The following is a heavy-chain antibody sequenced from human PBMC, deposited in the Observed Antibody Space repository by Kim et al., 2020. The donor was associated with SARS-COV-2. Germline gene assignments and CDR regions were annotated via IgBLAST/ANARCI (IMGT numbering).Heavy chain of an antibody. V-gene: IGHV3-21*01. CDR3: TRKLGTDGYNLNLMSLDY. Sequence: GGSLRLSCAASGFTFSDYSMNWVRQAPGKGLEWVSFISSGSSYKYYSDSVKGRFSISRDNAKNSLYLQMDSLRAEDTAVYYCTRKLGTDGYNLNLMSLDYWGQGNLVIVSS. CDR2: ISSGSSYK. D-gene: IGHD5-12*01. CDR1: GFTFSDYS. J-gene: IGHJ4*02.